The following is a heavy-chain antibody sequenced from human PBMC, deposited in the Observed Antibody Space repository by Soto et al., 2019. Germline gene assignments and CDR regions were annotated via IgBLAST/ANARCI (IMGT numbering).Heavy chain of an antibody. CDR2: INHSGST. CDR3: ARGRDSSSWYISYYYYGMDV. Sequence: QVQLQQWGAGLLKPSETLSLTCAVYGGSFSGYYWSWIRQPPGKGLEWIGEINHSGSTNYNPSLTSRVTISVDTSKNQFSPKLSSVTAADTAVYYCARGRDSSSWYISYYYYGMDVWGQGTTVTVSS. J-gene: IGHJ6*02. D-gene: IGHD6-13*01. V-gene: IGHV4-34*01. CDR1: GGSFSGYY.